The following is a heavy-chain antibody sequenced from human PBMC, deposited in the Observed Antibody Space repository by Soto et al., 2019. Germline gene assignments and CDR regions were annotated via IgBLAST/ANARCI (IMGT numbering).Heavy chain of an antibody. CDR2: INAGNGNT. CDR1: GYTFTSYA. V-gene: IGHV1-3*01. J-gene: IGHJ4*02. Sequence: GASVKVSCKASGYTFTSYAMHWVRQAPGQRLEWMGWINAGNGNTKYSQKFQGRVTITRDTSASTAYMELSSLRSEDTAVYYCARSIGGVTAQDYWGQGPLVTVSS. CDR3: ARSIGGVTAQDY. D-gene: IGHD2-21*02.